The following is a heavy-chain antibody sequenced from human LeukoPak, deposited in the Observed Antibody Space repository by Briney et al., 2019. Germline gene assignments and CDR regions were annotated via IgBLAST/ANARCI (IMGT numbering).Heavy chain of an antibody. CDR2: ISGSGGST. CDR1: GFTFSSYA. V-gene: IGHV3-23*01. D-gene: IGHD3-16*01. J-gene: IGHJ4*02. CDR3: AKERGYDYVWGSYEDYFDY. Sequence: GGSLRLSCAASGFTFSSYAMSWVRQAPGKGLEWVSAISGSGGSTYYADSVKGRFTLSRDNSKNTLYLQMNSLRAEDTAVYYCAKERGYDYVWGSYEDYFDYWGQGTLVTVSS.